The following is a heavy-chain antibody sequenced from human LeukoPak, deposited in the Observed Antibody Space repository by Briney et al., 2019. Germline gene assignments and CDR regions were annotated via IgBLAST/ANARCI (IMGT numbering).Heavy chain of an antibody. D-gene: IGHD2-2*01. CDR3: ARFVGDCSSTSCSHYYYYMDV. Sequence: SEALSLTCTVSGGSISSYYWIWIRQSDGKGREGIGRMYISGTTNYNPSLNSRVTMSVDTSKNQFSLKLSSVTAADTAVYYCARFVGDCSSTSCSHYYYYMDVWGKGTTVTVSS. J-gene: IGHJ6*03. CDR2: MYISGTT. CDR1: GGSISSYY. V-gene: IGHV4-4*07.